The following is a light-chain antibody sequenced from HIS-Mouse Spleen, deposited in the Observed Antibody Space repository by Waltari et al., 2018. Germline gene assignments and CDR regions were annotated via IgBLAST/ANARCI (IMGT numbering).Light chain of an antibody. CDR3: CSYAGSSTWV. CDR2: EVS. V-gene: IGLV2-23*02. Sequence: QSALTPPASVSGSPGQSITISCTGTSRDVGSYNLVSWYQQHPGKAPKLMIYEVSKRPVGVSNRFSGSQSGNTASLTISGLQAEDEADYYCCSYAGSSTWVFGGGTKLPVL. CDR1: SRDVGSYNL. J-gene: IGLJ3*02.